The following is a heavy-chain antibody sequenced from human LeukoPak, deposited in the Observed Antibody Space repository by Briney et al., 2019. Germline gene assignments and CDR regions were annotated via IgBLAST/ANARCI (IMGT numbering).Heavy chain of an antibody. CDR2: IYYSGST. CDR3: ARKAVVITPRMYWYFDL. J-gene: IGHJ2*01. Sequence: ASETPSLTCTVSGGSISSSSYYWGWIRQPPGKGLEWIGSIYYSGSTYYNPSLKSRVTISVDTSKNQFSLKLSSVTAADTAVYYCARKAVVITPRMYWYFDLWGRGTLVTVSS. CDR1: GGSISSSSYY. V-gene: IGHV4-39*07. D-gene: IGHD6-19*01.